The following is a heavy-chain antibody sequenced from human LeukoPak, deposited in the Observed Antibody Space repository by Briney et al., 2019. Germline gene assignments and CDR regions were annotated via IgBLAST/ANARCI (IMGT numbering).Heavy chain of an antibody. D-gene: IGHD5-24*01. J-gene: IGHJ4*02. CDR2: IYYSGST. V-gene: IGHV4-59*01. Sequence: PSETLSLTCTVSGGSISSYYWSWIRQPPGKGLEWIGYIYYSGSTNYNPSLKSRVTISVDTSKNQFSLKLSSVTAADTAVNYCARDLGYNYDYWGQGTLVTVSS. CDR3: ARDLGYNYDY. CDR1: GGSISSYY.